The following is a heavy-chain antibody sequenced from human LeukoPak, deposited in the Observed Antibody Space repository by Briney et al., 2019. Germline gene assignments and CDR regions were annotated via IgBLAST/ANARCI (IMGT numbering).Heavy chain of an antibody. V-gene: IGHV1-69*04. CDR3: AREYSSRQLVEEY. D-gene: IGHD6-6*01. CDR1: GGTFSSYA. J-gene: IGHJ4*02. Sequence: ASVKVSCKASGGTFSSYAISWVRQAPGHGLEWMGRIIPLLGIANSAQKFQGGVTITADKTTSTAHIELSSLRAEDTAGYYCAREYSSRQLVEEYWGQGTLVTVSS. CDR2: IIPLLGIA.